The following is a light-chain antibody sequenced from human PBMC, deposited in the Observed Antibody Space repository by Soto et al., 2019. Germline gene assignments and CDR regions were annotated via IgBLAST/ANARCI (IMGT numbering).Light chain of an antibody. CDR2: LNSDGSH. CDR3: QTWGSGIVV. CDR1: SGHSSYA. Sequence: QLVLTQSPSASASLGASVKLTCTLSSGHSSYAIAWHQQQPEKGPRYLMKLNSDGSHSKGDGIPDRSSGSSSGAERYLTFAILQSEDEADYCCQTWGSGIVVFGGGTKLTVL. J-gene: IGLJ2*01. V-gene: IGLV4-69*01.